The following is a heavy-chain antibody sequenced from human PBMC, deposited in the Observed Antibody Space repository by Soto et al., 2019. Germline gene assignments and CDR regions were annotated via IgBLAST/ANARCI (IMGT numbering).Heavy chain of an antibody. V-gene: IGHV1-46*03. CDR2: INPSGGST. J-gene: IGHJ5*02. D-gene: IGHD2-21*01. CDR3: ARSFFPNDLAKAFGP. CDR1: GYTFTSYY. Sequence: ASVKVSCKASGYTFTSYYMHWVRQAPGQGLEWMGIINPSGGSTTYAQRFQGRVTMTRDTSTYTVYMELSSLRSDDTAVYYCARSFFPNDLAKAFGPWGQGTLVTVSS.